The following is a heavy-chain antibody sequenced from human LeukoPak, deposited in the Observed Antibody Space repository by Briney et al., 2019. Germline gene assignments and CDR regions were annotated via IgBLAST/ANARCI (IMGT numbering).Heavy chain of an antibody. CDR3: ARDNDCSSTSCYVGFDY. J-gene: IGHJ4*02. CDR1: GFTFSSYA. Sequence: SLRLSCAASGFTFSSYAMHWVRQAPGKGLEWVAVISYDGSNKDYADSVKGRFTISRDNSKNTLYLQMNSLRAEDTAVYYCARDNDCSSTSCYVGFDYWGQGTLVTVSS. D-gene: IGHD2-2*01. V-gene: IGHV3-30*04. CDR2: ISYDGSNK.